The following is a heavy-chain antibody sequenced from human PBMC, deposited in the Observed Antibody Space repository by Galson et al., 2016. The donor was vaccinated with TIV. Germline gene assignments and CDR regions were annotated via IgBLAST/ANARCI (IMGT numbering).Heavy chain of an antibody. CDR3: VKGAGRYSRSWYFDY. CDR2: ISWNSDTI. D-gene: IGHD5-12*01. Sequence: SLRLSCAASGFTFDDYAMHWVRQAPGRGLEWVSSISWNSDTIVYADSMKGRFTISRDNSKNSLYLQMNSLTSDDTALYYCVKGAGRYSRSWYFDYRGQGTLVTVSS. J-gene: IGHJ4*02. V-gene: IGHV3-9*01. CDR1: GFTFDDYA.